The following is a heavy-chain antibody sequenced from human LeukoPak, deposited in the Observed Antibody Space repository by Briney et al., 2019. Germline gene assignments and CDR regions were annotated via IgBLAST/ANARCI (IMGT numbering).Heavy chain of an antibody. CDR2: ISSSSSYI. J-gene: IGHJ4*02. Sequence: GGSLRLSCAASGFTFSSYSMNWVHQAPGKGLEWVSSISSSSSYIYYADSVKGRFTISRDNAKNSLYLQMNSLRAEDTAVYYCARVALRAPLDYWGQGTLVTVSS. CDR1: GFTFSSYS. V-gene: IGHV3-21*01. CDR3: ARVALRAPLDY. D-gene: IGHD5-12*01.